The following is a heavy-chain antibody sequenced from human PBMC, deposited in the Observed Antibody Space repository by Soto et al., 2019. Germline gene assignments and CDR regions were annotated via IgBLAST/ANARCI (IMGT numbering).Heavy chain of an antibody. CDR2: ISSSSSTI. CDR3: ARRGGFFDY. V-gene: IGHV3-48*01. J-gene: IGHJ4*02. Sequence: PGGSLRLSCAASGFTFSSYSMNWVRQAPGKGLEWVSYISSSSSTIYYADSVKGRFTISRDNAKNSLYLQMNSLRAEDTAVYYCARRGGFFDYWGQGTLVTVSS. D-gene: IGHD3-10*01. CDR1: GFTFSSYS.